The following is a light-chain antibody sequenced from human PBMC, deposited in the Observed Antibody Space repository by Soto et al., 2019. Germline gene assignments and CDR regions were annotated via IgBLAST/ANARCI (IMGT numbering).Light chain of an antibody. Sequence: QSALTQPASVSGSPGQSIAISCTGTSSDVGAYNYVSWYQQHPGKAPKLMIYDVSNRPSGVSNRFSGSKSGNTASLTISGLQAEDEADYYCKSYTTRGIYVFGTGTKVTVL. CDR2: DVS. J-gene: IGLJ1*01. CDR1: SSDVGAYNY. CDR3: KSYTTRGIYV. V-gene: IGLV2-14*01.